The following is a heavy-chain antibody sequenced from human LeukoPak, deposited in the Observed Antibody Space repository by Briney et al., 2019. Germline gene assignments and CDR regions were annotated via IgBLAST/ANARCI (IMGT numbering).Heavy chain of an antibody. CDR2: IKQDGSEK. V-gene: IGHV3-7*01. Sequence: PGGSLRLSCAASGFTFSSYWMSWVRQAPGKGLEWVANIKQDGSEKYYVDSVKGRFTISRDNAKNSLYLQMNSLRAEDTAVYYCARDSPGALPRDDYGMDVWGQGTTVTVSS. J-gene: IGHJ6*02. CDR1: GFTFSSYW. CDR3: ARDSPGALPRDDYGMDV. D-gene: IGHD7-27*01.